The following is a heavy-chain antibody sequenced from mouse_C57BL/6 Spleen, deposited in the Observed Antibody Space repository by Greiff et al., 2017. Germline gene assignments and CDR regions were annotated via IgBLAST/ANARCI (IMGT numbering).Heavy chain of an antibody. D-gene: IGHD1-1*01. CDR3: ARPSTTVVGGAMDY. CDR2: IDPSDSYT. CDR1: GYTFTSYW. Sequence: VQLQQPGAELVRPGTSVKLSCKASGYTFTSYWMHWVKQRPGQGLEWIGVIDPSDSYTNYNQKFKGKATLTVDTSSSTAYMQLSSLTSEDSAVYYCARPSTTVVGGAMDYWGQGTSVTVSS. J-gene: IGHJ4*01. V-gene: IGHV1-59*01.